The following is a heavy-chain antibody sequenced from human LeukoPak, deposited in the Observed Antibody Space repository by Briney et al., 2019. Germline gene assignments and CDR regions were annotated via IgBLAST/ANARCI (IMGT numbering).Heavy chain of an antibody. Sequence: GASVKVSCKTSGYTFDCYGISWVRQAPGQGLEWMGWISAYNGNTNYAQKLQGRVTMTTDTSTSTAYMELRSLRSDDTAVYYCARDMYYYSRTGFDPWGQGTLVTVSS. D-gene: IGHD3-10*01. J-gene: IGHJ5*02. CDR1: GYTFDCYG. CDR3: ARDMYYYSRTGFDP. V-gene: IGHV1-18*01. CDR2: ISAYNGNT.